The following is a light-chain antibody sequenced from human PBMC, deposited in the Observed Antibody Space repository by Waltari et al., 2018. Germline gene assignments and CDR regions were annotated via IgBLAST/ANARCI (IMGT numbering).Light chain of an antibody. J-gene: IGLJ3*02. V-gene: IGLV6-57*03. Sequence: NFMLTQSHSVSESPGRTVTISCTRSSGSVTGNSMQWYQQRPGSAPTPVIYDNNQRPSGVPDRFSGSIDRSSNSASLTISGLKTEDEADYYCQSYDNNIWLFGGGNKVTVL. CDR2: DNN. CDR3: QSYDNNIWL. CDR1: SGSVTGNS.